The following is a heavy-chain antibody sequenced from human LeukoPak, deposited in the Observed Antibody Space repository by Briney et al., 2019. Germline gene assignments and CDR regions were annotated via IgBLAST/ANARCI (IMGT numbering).Heavy chain of an antibody. CDR1: GFTFSSYA. CDR3: AKDLSSSRKDYYYYGMDV. D-gene: IGHD6-13*01. CDR2: ISGSGGST. Sequence: GGSLRLSCAASGFTFSSYAMSWVRQAPGKGLEWVSAISGSGGSTYYADSVKGRFTISRDNSKNTLYLQMNSLRAEGTAVYYCAKDLSSSRKDYYYYGMDVWGQGTTVTVSS. J-gene: IGHJ6*02. V-gene: IGHV3-23*01.